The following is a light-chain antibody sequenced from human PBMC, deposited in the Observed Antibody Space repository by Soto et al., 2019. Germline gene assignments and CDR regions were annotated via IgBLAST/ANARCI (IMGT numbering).Light chain of an antibody. Sequence: SYELTQPPSVSVAPGQTARITCGGNNIGSKSVHWYQQKPGQAPVLVVYDDGARPSGIPERISGSKSGNTATLTFSRVDAGDEADYFCQVWISGSDHPVLFGGGTKVNVL. CDR3: QVWISGSDHPVL. V-gene: IGLV3-21*02. J-gene: IGLJ2*01. CDR1: NIGSKS. CDR2: DDG.